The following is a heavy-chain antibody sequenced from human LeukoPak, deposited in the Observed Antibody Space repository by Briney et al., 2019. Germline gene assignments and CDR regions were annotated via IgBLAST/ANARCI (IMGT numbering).Heavy chain of an antibody. J-gene: IGHJ4*02. CDR1: GFTFSDYF. D-gene: IGHD5-24*01. CDR2: IKEDGTET. V-gene: IGHV3-7*03. Sequence: GGSLRLSCAASGFTFSDYFMSWVRLAPGKGLEWVANIKEDGTETYYVDSVKGRFTISRDNAKNSLYLQMNSLRVEDTAVYYCAKEGRSLQTYWGQGTLVTVSS. CDR3: AKEGRSLQTY.